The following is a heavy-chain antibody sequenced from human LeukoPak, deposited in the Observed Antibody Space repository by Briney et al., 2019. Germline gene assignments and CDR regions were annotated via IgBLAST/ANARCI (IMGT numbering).Heavy chain of an antibody. Sequence: ASVKVSCKASGYTFTGYYMHWVRQAPGQGLEWMGWINPNSGGTNYAQKFQGRVTMTRDTSISTAYMELSRLRSDDTAVYYCARVGLGSSWSWDCWGQGTLVTVSS. CDR2: INPNSGGT. D-gene: IGHD6-13*01. V-gene: IGHV1-2*02. CDR1: GYTFTGYY. J-gene: IGHJ4*02. CDR3: ARVGLGSSWSWDC.